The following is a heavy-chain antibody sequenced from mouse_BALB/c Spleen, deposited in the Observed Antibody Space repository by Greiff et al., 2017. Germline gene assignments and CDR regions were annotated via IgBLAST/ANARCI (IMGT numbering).Heavy chain of an antibody. V-gene: IGHV3-2*02. D-gene: IGHD1-2*01. CDR2: ISYSGST. CDR1: GYSITSDYA. J-gene: IGHJ4*01. CDR3: ARITTATDAMDY. Sequence: EVMLVESGPGLVKPSQSLSLTCTVTGYSITSDYAWNWIRQFPGNKLEWMGYISYSGSTSYNPSLKSRISITRDTSKNQFFLQLNSVTTEDTATYYCARITTATDAMDYWGQGTSVTVSS.